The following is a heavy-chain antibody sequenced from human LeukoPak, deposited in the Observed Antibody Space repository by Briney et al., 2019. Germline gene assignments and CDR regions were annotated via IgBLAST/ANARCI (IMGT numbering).Heavy chain of an antibody. CDR1: GFPFSTYA. CDR3: ARDEDAF. Sequence: SGGSLRLSCAASGFPFSTYAMNWVRQAPGRGLEWVSVITGSGGFTQYADSVKGRFTISRDNSKNTLYLQMNSLRAEDTAVYYCARDEDAFGGQGTLVTVSS. J-gene: IGHJ4*02. CDR2: ITGSGGFT. V-gene: IGHV3-23*01.